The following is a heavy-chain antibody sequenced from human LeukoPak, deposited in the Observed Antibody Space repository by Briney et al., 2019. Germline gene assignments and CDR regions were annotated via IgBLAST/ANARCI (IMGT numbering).Heavy chain of an antibody. Sequence: PGGSLRLSCAASGFTFSGSYMSWVRQAPGKGLEWVANLKQDGSEKYYVDSVKGRFTISRDNAKNSLYLQMNSLKADDTAVYYCARELAVAGYYYYGMDVWGQGTTVTVSS. CDR2: LKQDGSEK. CDR1: GFTFSGSY. D-gene: IGHD6-19*01. J-gene: IGHJ6*02. CDR3: ARELAVAGYYYYGMDV. V-gene: IGHV3-7*01.